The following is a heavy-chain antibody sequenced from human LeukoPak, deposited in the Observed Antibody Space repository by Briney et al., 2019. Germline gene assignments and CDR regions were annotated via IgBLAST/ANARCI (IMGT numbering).Heavy chain of an antibody. CDR1: GYTFTSYD. CDR3: ARSYCGGDCYPHGMDV. V-gene: IGHV1-8*01. D-gene: IGHD2-21*02. Sequence: ALVKVSCKASGYTFTSYDINWVRQATGQGLEWMGWMNPNSGNTGYAQKFQGRVTMTRNTSISTAYMELSRLRSDDTAVYYCARSYCGGDCYPHGMDVWGQGTTVTVSS. CDR2: MNPNSGNT. J-gene: IGHJ6*02.